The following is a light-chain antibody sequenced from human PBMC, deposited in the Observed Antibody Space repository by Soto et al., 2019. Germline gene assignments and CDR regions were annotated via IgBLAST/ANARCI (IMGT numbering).Light chain of an antibody. CDR3: QQYNDNSAWT. CDR1: QSISRW. Sequence: DIQMTQSPSTLSASIGDRVTITCPASQSISRWLAWYQQKSGTAPKLLIYKASTLQSGVPPRFSGSGSGTEFTLTISSLQPGDFATYYCQQYNDNSAWTFGQGTKVDIK. CDR2: KAS. V-gene: IGKV1-5*03. J-gene: IGKJ1*01.